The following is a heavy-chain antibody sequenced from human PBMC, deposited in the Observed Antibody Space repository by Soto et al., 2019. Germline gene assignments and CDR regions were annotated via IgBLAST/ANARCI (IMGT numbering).Heavy chain of an antibody. V-gene: IGHV3-11*06. CDR1: GFTFSDYY. Sequence: QVQVVESGGGLVKPGGSLRLSCAASGFTFSDYYMTWIRQAPGKGLEWVSYISSSVSYTNYADSVKGRFTISRDNAKNSVYLQMNSLGAEDTAEYYCAKASGRVTKRFDSWGQGTLVTVSS. D-gene: IGHD4-17*01. J-gene: IGHJ4*02. CDR3: AKASGRVTKRFDS. CDR2: ISSSVSYT.